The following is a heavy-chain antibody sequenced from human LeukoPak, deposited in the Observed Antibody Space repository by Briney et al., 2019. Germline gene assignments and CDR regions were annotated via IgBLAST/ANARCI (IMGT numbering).Heavy chain of an antibody. CDR2: MNPNSGNT. CDR3: ARVGYSYGSTLIYYYYYYMDV. CDR1: GYTFTSYD. J-gene: IGHJ6*03. V-gene: IGHV1-8*01. D-gene: IGHD5-18*01. Sequence: ASVKVSCKASGYTFTSYDINWVRQATGQGLEWMGWMNPNSGNTGYAQKFQGRVTMTRNTSISTAYMELSSLRSEDTAVYYCARVGYSYGSTLIYYYYYYMDVWGKGTTVTISS.